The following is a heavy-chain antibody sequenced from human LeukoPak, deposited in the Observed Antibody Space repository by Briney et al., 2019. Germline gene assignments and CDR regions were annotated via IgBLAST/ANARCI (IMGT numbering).Heavy chain of an antibody. CDR3: ARGGAYSSSRWY. J-gene: IGHJ4*02. CDR2: IYHSGST. CDR1: GGSISSSNW. V-gene: IGHV4-4*02. D-gene: IGHD6-13*01. Sequence: SGTLSLTCAVPGGSISSSNWWRWVRKPPGKGLEWIGEIYHSGSTNYHSSLKRRVTISVDKSKNQFSLKLTSVTAADTAVYYCARGGAYSSSRWYWGQGTLVTVSS.